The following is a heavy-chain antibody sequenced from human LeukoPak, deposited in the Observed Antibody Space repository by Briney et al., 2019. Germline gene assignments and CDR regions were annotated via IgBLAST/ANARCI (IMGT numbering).Heavy chain of an antibody. CDR1: GGTFSSYA. CDR2: ISAYNGNT. V-gene: IGHV1-18*01. CDR3: ARFAIAALGVGYFDY. Sequence: GASVTVSFKASGGTFSSYAISWVRQAPGQGLEWMGWISAYNGNTNYAQKLQGRVTMTTDTSTSAAYMELRSLRSDDTAVYYCARFAIAALGVGYFDYWGQGTLVTVSS. D-gene: IGHD6-13*01. J-gene: IGHJ4*02.